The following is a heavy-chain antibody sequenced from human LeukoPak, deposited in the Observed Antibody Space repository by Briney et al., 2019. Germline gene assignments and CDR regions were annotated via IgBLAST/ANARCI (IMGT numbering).Heavy chain of an antibody. D-gene: IGHD2-2*01. Sequence: GSLRLSCAASGFTFSSYAMSWIRQPPGKGLEWIGYIYYSGSTNYNPSLKSRVAISVDTSKNQFSLKLDSVTAADTAVYYCARGYCSSTICFQYFHHWGQGTLVTVSS. CDR3: ARGYCSSTICFQYFHH. CDR2: IYYSGST. V-gene: IGHV4-59*01. J-gene: IGHJ1*01. CDR1: GFTFSSYA.